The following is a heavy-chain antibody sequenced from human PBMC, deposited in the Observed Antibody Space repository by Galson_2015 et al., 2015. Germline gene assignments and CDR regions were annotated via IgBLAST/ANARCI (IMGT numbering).Heavy chain of an antibody. CDR3: AKGFYRGPVGNAFDI. Sequence: SLRLSCAASGFTFNNYAMSWVRQAPGKGLEWVSTISDSGDTTYFADSVRGRFTVSRDNSKNTLYLQINSLRAEDTAVFYCAKGFYRGPVGNAFDIWGQGTMVTVSS. CDR2: ISDSGDTT. V-gene: IGHV3-23*01. CDR1: GFTFNNYA. D-gene: IGHD6-13*01. J-gene: IGHJ3*02.